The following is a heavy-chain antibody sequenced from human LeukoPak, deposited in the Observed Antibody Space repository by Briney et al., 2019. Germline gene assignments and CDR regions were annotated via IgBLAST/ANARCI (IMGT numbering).Heavy chain of an antibody. J-gene: IGHJ4*02. D-gene: IGHD6-13*01. CDR2: IKSKTDGGTT. V-gene: IGHV3-15*01. Sequence: TGGSLRLSCAASGFTFTNAWMSWVRQAPGKGLEWVGRIKSKTDGGTTDYAAPVKGRFTISRDDSENTLYLPMNSLRTEDTAVYYCTTIALLGVGDHWGQGTLVTVSS. CDR3: TTIALLGVGDH. CDR1: GFTFTNAW.